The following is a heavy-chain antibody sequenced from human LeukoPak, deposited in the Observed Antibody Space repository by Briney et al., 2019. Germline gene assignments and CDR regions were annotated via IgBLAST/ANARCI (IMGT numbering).Heavy chain of an antibody. Sequence: GESLRLSCATSGFSFTDYPMNWVRQAPGKGLEWISNIRTTAEGAKYAYYADSVKGRVTISRDDGKNTLYLHMNSLRDDDTAVYYCATDQRYAFDYWGQGILVTVSS. CDR2: IRTTAEGAKYA. CDR3: ATDQRYAFDY. D-gene: IGHD3-9*01. V-gene: IGHV3-48*02. CDR1: GFSFTDYP. J-gene: IGHJ4*02.